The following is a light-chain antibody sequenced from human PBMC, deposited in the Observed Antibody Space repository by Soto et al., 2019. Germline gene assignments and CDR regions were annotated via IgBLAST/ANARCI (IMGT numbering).Light chain of an antibody. CDR2: EVS. Sequence: QSALTQPPSASGSPGQSVTISCTGTSSDVGAYNFVSWYQQHPGRAPKLLIYEVSKRPSGVPDRFSASTSGNTASLTVSGLQAEDAADYYCSSYTDRKNLVFGTGTKLTVL. CDR3: SSYTDRKNLV. V-gene: IGLV2-8*01. J-gene: IGLJ1*01. CDR1: SSDVGAYNF.